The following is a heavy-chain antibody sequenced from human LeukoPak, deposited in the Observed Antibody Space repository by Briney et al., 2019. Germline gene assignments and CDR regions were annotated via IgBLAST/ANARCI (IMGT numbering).Heavy chain of an antibody. CDR3: ARGPLGSGSYSYYFDY. Sequence: ASVKVSCKASGYTFTSHFMHWVRQAPGQGLEWMGIINPRGGSTSYTQKFQGRVTMTRDMSTSTVYMELSSLRSEDTAVYYCARGPLGSGSYSYYFDYWGQGTPVTVSS. CDR2: INPRGGST. CDR1: GYTFTSHF. V-gene: IGHV1-46*01. J-gene: IGHJ4*02. D-gene: IGHD3-10*01.